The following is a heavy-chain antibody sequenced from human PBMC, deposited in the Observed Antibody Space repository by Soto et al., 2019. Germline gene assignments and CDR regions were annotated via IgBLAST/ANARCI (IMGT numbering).Heavy chain of an antibody. CDR1: GYTFTSYY. CDR2: INPSGGST. J-gene: IGHJ6*02. D-gene: IGHD3-10*01. Sequence: GASVKVSCKASGYTFTSYYMHWVRQAPGQGLGWMGIINPSGGSTSYAQKFQGRVTMTRDTSTSTVYMELSSLRSEDTAVYYCARDLSQLLWFGELLPHYYYYGMDVWGQGTTVTVSS. V-gene: IGHV1-46*01. CDR3: ARDLSQLLWFGELLPHYYYYGMDV.